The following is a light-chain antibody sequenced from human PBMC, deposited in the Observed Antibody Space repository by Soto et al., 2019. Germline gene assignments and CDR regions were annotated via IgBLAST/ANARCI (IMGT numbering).Light chain of an antibody. CDR2: GAS. CDR3: QQYGSSPPLT. V-gene: IGKV3-20*01. J-gene: IGKJ4*01. Sequence: EIVLTQSPGTLSLSPGERATLSCRASQSVSSSYLAWYQQKPGQAPRLLIYGASGRATGIPDRFSGSGSGTDFTLTISRLEREDFGVYYCQQYGSSPPLTFGGGTKVEIK. CDR1: QSVSSSY.